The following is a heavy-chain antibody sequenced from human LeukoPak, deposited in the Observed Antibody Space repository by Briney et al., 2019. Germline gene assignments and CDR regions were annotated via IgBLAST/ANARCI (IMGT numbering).Heavy chain of an antibody. D-gene: IGHD1-26*01. CDR1: GYTFTDYY. CDR2: INPNSGGT. V-gene: IGHV1-2*02. J-gene: IGHJ4*02. Sequence: ASVKVSCKASGYTFTDYYMHWVRQAPGQGLEWMGWINPNSGGTNCAQKFQGRVTMTRDTSITTSYMELIRLRSDDTAVYYCAKVLSGSYYFDYWGQGTLVTVSS. CDR3: AKVLSGSYYFDY.